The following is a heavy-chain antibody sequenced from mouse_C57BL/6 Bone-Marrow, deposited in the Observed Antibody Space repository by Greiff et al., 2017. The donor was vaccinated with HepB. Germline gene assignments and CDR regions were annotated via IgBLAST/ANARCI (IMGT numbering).Heavy chain of an antibody. J-gene: IGHJ4*01. CDR1: GFNIKNTY. CDR2: IDPANGNT. V-gene: IGHV14-3*01. CDR3: ARSKDYGSSYDYYAMDY. Sequence: EVKLVESVAELVRPGASVKLSCTASGFNIKNTYMHWVKQRPEQGLEWIGRIDPANGNTKYAPKFQGKATITADTSSNTAYLHLTSLTSEDSAVYYCARSKDYGSSYDYYAMDYWGQGTSVTVSS. D-gene: IGHD1-1*01.